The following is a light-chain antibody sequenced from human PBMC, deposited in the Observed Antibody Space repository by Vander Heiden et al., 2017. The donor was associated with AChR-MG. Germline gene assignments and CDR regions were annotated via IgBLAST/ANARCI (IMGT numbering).Light chain of an antibody. V-gene: IGKV3-20*01. CDR3: QQSETSPYT. Sequence: EIVLTPSPGTLSLSPGERATLSCRASQSVNSNYLAWFQQKPGQAPRLLIYAASSRATGIPDRFSGSGSGTDFTLTISRLEPEDFAVYYCQQSETSPYTFGQGTKMEIK. CDR2: AAS. J-gene: IGKJ2*01. CDR1: QSVNSNY.